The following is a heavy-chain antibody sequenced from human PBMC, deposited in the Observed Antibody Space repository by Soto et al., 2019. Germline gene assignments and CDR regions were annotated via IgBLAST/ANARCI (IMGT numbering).Heavy chain of an antibody. CDR1: GYTFTGYY. D-gene: IGHD3-3*01. J-gene: IGHJ4*02. CDR3: ALTFWNGDFGSDY. Sequence: ASVKVSCKASGYTFTGYYMHWVRQAPGQGLEWMGWINPNSGGTNYAQKFQGWVTMTRDTSTSTAYMELRSLRSDDTAVYYCALTFWNGDFGSDYWGQGTLVTVSS. CDR2: INPNSGGT. V-gene: IGHV1-2*04.